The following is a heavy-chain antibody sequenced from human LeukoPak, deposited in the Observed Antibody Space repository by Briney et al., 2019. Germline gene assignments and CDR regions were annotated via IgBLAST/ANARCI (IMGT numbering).Heavy chain of an antibody. V-gene: IGHV3-66*01. CDR1: GFIVSNNY. CDR2: IYNGGST. D-gene: IGHD3-10*01. CDR3: ARDRGAYGRAFDY. Sequence: GGSLRLSCAVSGFIVSNNYMSWVRQAPGKGLEWVSAIYNGGSTYYADSVKGRFTISRDNSKNMLYLQMNSLRVEDTADYYCARDRGAYGRAFDYWGLGTLVTVSS. J-gene: IGHJ4*02.